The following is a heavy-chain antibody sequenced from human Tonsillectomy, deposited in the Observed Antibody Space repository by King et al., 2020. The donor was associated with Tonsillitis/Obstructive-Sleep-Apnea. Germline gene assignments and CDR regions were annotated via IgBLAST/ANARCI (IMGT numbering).Heavy chain of an antibody. J-gene: IGHJ4*02. Sequence: EVQLVESGGGLVQPGGSLRLSCAASGFTFSSYAMSWVRQAPGKGLVWVSAIRGSGGSEYYADSVKGRFTISRENSKKTLYLQMKSLGAEDTAVYYCAKEMYDDFWSGYYDYWGQGTLVTVSS. CDR3: AKEMYDDFWSGYYDY. V-gene: IGHV3-23*04. D-gene: IGHD3-3*01. CDR1: GFTFSSYA. CDR2: IRGSGGSE.